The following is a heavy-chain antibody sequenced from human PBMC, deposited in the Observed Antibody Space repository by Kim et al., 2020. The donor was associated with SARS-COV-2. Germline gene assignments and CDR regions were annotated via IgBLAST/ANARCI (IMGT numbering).Heavy chain of an antibody. CDR2: IKSKTDGGTT. CDR3: TTGYSSSWYTRYYFDY. V-gene: IGHV3-15*01. J-gene: IGHJ4*02. D-gene: IGHD6-13*01. CDR1: GFTFSNAW. Sequence: GGSLRLSCAASGFTFSNAWMSWVRQAPGKGLEWVGRIKSKTDGGTTDYAAPVKGRFTISRDDSKNTLYLQMNSLKTEDTAVNYCTTGYSSSWYTRYYFDYWGQGTLVTVSS.